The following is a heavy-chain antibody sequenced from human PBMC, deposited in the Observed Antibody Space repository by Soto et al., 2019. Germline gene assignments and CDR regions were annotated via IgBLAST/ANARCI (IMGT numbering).Heavy chain of an antibody. J-gene: IGHJ3*02. CDR1: GGSISSGGYY. Sequence: QVQLQESGPGLVKPSQTLSLTCTVSGGSISSGGYYWSWIRQHPGKGLEWIGYIYYSGSTYYNPSLTTRFTISVDTSTNQFSLKLSSVAAADTAVYYCGRTTVTTQSPAFDIWGQGKMVTVSS. CDR3: GRTTVTTQSPAFDI. D-gene: IGHD4-17*01. CDR2: IYYSGST. V-gene: IGHV4-31*03.